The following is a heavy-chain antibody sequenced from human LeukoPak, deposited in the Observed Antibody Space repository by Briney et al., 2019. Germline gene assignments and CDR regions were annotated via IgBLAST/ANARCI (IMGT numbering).Heavy chain of an antibody. D-gene: IGHD5-12*01. CDR1: GFTFSTYA. CDR2: LSGRSGYI. V-gene: IGHV3-23*01. Sequence: GGSLRLSCVASGFTFSTYAMSWVRQAPGKGLECVSGLSGRSGYIYYADSVKGRFTISRDNSKNTLYLQMNSLRAEDTAVYYCARGPSGYHNTGGQGTLVTVSS. CDR3: ARGPSGYHNT. J-gene: IGHJ4*02.